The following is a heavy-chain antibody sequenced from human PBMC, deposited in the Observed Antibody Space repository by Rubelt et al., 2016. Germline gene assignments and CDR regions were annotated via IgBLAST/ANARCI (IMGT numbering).Heavy chain of an antibody. J-gene: IGHJ4*02. CDR2: IYYSGST. Sequence: QLQLQESGPGLVKPSETLSLTCTVSGGSISSSSYYWGWIRQPPGKGLEWIGSIYYSGSTYYNPSLKSRVTISVDTSKNQFSLKLSSVTAADTAVYYCARVSWYYYFDYWGQGTLVTVSS. CDR1: GGSISSSSYY. CDR3: ARVSWYYYFDY. V-gene: IGHV4-39*07. D-gene: IGHD6-13*01.